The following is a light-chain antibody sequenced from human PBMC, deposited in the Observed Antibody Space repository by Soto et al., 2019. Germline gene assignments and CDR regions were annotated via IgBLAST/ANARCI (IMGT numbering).Light chain of an antibody. CDR2: DAS. CDR1: QDISDF. V-gene: IGKV1-33*01. J-gene: IGKJ5*01. Sequence: DIQMTQSPSSLFASVGDRVTITCQASQDISDFLNWYQQKPGKAPKVLIYDASNLQTGVPSRFTGRGSGTDFILTISSVQPDDSGTYYCQQYDDLPITFGQRTRLEI. CDR3: QQYDDLPIT.